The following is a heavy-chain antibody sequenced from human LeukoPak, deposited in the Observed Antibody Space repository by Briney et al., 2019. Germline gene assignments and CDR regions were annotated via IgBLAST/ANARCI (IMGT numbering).Heavy chain of an antibody. D-gene: IGHD5-18*01. Sequence: PGGSLRLSCAASGFTFSSYAMSWVRQAPGKGLEWVSAISGSGGSTYYADSVKGRFTISRDNSKNTLYLQMNSLRAEDTAVYYCAKLRYSYGYGDEDYWGQGTLVTVSS. CDR2: ISGSGGST. V-gene: IGHV3-23*01. CDR1: GFTFSSYA. CDR3: AKLRYSYGYGDEDY. J-gene: IGHJ4*02.